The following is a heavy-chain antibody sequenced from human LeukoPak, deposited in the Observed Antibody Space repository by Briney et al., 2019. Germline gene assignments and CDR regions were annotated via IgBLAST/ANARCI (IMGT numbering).Heavy chain of an antibody. CDR2: INSDGSST. CDR1: GFTFSSYW. J-gene: IGHJ5*02. V-gene: IGHV3-74*01. Sequence: GGSLRLSCAASGFTFSSYWMHWVRQAPGKGLVWVSRINSDGSSTSYADSVKGRFTISRDNAKNTLYLQMNSLRAEDTAVYYCARDLREQYCSSTSCYFLPYNWFDPGGQGTLVTVSS. CDR3: ARDLREQYCSSTSCYFLPYNWFDP. D-gene: IGHD2-2*01.